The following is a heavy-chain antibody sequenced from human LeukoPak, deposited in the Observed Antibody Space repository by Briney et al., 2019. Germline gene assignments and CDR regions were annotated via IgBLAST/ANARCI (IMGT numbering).Heavy chain of an antibody. V-gene: IGHV1-18*01. D-gene: IGHD3-16*02. CDR2: ISAYNGNT. J-gene: IGHJ5*02. CDR3: ARVISLGDYVWGSYRENAYNWFDP. CDR1: GYTFTSYG. Sequence: GASVKVSCKASGYTFTSYGISWVRQAPGQGLEWMGWISAYNGNTNYAQKLQGRVTMTTDTSTSTAYMELRSLRSDDTAVYYCARVISLGDYVWGSYRENAYNWFDPWGQGTLVTVSS.